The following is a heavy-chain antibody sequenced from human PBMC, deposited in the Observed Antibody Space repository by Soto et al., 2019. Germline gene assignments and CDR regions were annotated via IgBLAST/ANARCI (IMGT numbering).Heavy chain of an antibody. CDR1: GGPFSNDI. D-gene: IGHD5-12*01. CDR3: ARDSPIGSTFSGYDAIDY. CDR2: IIPLLSTS. J-gene: IGHJ4*02. V-gene: IGHV1-69*08. Sequence: QVQLEQSGAEVKKPGSSVRVSCKASGGPFSNDIITWVRQAPGQGLEWMGRIIPLLSTSTYAQNFQGRLTITAARSTGTASMDLKNLTSADTAVYYCARDSPIGSTFSGYDAIDYWGQGTRITVSS.